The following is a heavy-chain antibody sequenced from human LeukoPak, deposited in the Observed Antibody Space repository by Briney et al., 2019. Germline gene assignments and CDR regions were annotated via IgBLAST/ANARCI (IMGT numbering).Heavy chain of an antibody. J-gene: IGHJ4*02. CDR2: VKSQSDGGAT. D-gene: IGHD5-12*01. CDR1: RVTFSDAW. Sequence: GGSLRLSCATSRVTFSDAWMAWVRQAPGRGLEWVGLVKSQSDGGATDYAPAVESRFTISRDDSKNTLYLQMSSLKTEDTAVYYCSAYSGYAFDYWGQGTLVTVSS. V-gene: IGHV3-15*01. CDR3: SAYSGYAFDY.